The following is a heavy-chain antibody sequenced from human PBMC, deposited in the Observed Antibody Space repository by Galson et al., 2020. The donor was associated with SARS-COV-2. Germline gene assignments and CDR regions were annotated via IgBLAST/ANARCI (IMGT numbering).Heavy chain of an antibody. CDR2: ISSSSSYI. CDR1: GFTFSSYS. J-gene: IGHJ5*02. D-gene: IGHD3-3*01. V-gene: IGHV3-21*01. CDR3: ARGGSLRFLEGLLGWFDT. Sequence: GESLKISCAASGFTFSSYSMNWVRQAPGKGLEWVSSISSSSSYIYYADSVKGRFTISRDNAKNSLYLQMNSLRAEDTAVYYCARGGSLRFLEGLLGWFDTWGQGTLVNVSS.